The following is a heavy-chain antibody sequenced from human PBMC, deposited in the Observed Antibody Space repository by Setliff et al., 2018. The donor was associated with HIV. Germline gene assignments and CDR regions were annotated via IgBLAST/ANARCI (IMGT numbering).Heavy chain of an antibody. CDR2: IVLMSNTA. CDR1: GDTFTSYV. Sequence: GASVKVSCKASGDTFTSYVISWVRQAPGQGLEWMGGIVLMSNTADYAPKFQGRVTITADKSTSTAYMELSSLRSEDTAVYYCARGQSFDYWGQGTLVTVSS. V-gene: IGHV1-69*06. CDR3: ARGQSFDY. J-gene: IGHJ4*02.